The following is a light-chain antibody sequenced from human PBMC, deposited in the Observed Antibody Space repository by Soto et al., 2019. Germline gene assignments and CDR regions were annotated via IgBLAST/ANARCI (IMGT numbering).Light chain of an antibody. Sequence: EIVLTQSPGTLSLSPGERATLSCRASQSVSSTYLAWYQQKLGQAPRLLIYGASSRATGIPDRFSGSGSGTDFTLTISRLEPEDFAVYYFQQYGRSPPWTFGQGTKVEI. V-gene: IGKV3-20*01. J-gene: IGKJ1*01. CDR1: QSVSSTY. CDR3: QQYGRSPPWT. CDR2: GAS.